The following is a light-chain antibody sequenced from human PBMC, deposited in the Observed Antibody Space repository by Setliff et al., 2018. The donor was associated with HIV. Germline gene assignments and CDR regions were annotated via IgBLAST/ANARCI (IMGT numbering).Light chain of an antibody. J-gene: IGLJ1*01. CDR3: AAWDDTVNGYV. CDR1: SNDVGDYNY. CDR2: EVS. V-gene: IGLV2-8*01. Sequence: QSALTQPPSASGSPGQSVTISCTGTSNDVGDYNYVSWYQQHPGKAPKLIIFEVSQRPSGVPDRFSGSKSGNTASLTVSGLQAEDEADYYCAAWDDTVNGYVFGTGTRSPS.